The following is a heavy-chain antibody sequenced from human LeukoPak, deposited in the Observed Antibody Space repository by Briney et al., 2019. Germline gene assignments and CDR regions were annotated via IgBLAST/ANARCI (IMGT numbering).Heavy chain of an antibody. CDR2: ISGSGAST. J-gene: IGHJ4*02. Sequence: GGSLRLSCLTSGFTFSTNAMSWVRQAPGKGLEWISGISGSGASTYYADSVTGRFTISRDNSRNTLYLQMNSLRGDDTAVYYCAKDVGKWESLHFFDYWGQGTLVTVS. D-gene: IGHD1-26*01. V-gene: IGHV3-23*01. CDR3: AKDVGKWESLHFFDY. CDR1: GFTFSTNA.